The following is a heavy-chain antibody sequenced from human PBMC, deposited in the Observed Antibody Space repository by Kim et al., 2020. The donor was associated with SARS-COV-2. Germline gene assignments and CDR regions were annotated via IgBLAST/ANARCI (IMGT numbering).Heavy chain of an antibody. Sequence: GGSLRLSCAASGFTFSSYGMHWVRQAPGKGLEWVAVISYDGSNKYYADSVKGRFTISRDNSKNTLYLQMNSLRAEDTAVYYCAKEQKYDDFWSGYFSGLGAAGIYDYSGMDVWGQGTTVTVSS. J-gene: IGHJ6*02. CDR1: GFTFSSYG. V-gene: IGHV3-30*18. D-gene: IGHD3-3*01. CDR2: ISYDGSNK. CDR3: AKEQKYDDFWSGYFSGLGAAGIYDYSGMDV.